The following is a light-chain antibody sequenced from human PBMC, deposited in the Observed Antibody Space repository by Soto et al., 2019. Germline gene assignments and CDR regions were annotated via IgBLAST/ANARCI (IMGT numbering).Light chain of an antibody. CDR2: NVF. Sequence: QSALTQPRSVSGSPGQSVTISCTGTSSDVGAYNYVSWYQQHPGKVPKIMIYNVFKRPSGVPDRFSGSKSGNTATLTTSGLQADDEADYYCCSYAGYMSVFGGGTK. CDR3: CSYAGYMSV. J-gene: IGLJ2*01. V-gene: IGLV2-11*01. CDR1: SSDVGAYNY.